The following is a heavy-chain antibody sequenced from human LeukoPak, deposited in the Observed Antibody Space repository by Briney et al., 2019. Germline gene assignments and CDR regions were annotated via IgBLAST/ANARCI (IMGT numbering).Heavy chain of an antibody. D-gene: IGHD3-22*01. Sequence: GRSLRLSCAASGSTFSSYGMHWVRQAPGKGLEWVAVIWYDGSNKYYADSVKGRFTISRDNSKNTLYLQMNSLRAEDTAVYYCARNYYDSSDYYYHDYWGQGTLVTVSS. V-gene: IGHV3-33*01. CDR3: ARNYYDSSDYYYHDY. J-gene: IGHJ4*02. CDR1: GSTFSSYG. CDR2: IWYDGSNK.